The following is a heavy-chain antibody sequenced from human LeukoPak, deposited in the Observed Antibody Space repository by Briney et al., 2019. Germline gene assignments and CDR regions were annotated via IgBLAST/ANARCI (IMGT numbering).Heavy chain of an antibody. Sequence: GGSLRLSSGVSGISLSNNSITWVRQAPGKGLEWVSSISERGGRTTYAAFMTGWFTTSRDTSMNTLYLQMTRLIAEQTAAYFCAKRGIVIRGVLVIGYHQEAYHYDYWGQGVLVTVSS. CDR2: ISERGGRT. CDR3: AKRGIVIRGVLVIGYHQEAYHYDY. CDR1: GISLSNNS. V-gene: IGHV3-23*01. D-gene: IGHD3-10*01. J-gene: IGHJ4*02.